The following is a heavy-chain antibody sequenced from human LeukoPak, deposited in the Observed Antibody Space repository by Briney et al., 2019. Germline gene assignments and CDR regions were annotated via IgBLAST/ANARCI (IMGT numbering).Heavy chain of an antibody. Sequence: AASVKVSCKASGYTFTGYSIHWVRQAPGQGLEWMGWINPHSGDANYELTFQGRVTMTSDTSISTAYMELNSLRSDDTAVYYCARDSDFVIIPDAITEWAFDLWGQGTMVTVSS. V-gene: IGHV1-2*02. CDR2: INPHSGDA. CDR1: GYTFTGYS. D-gene: IGHD2-2*01. CDR3: ARDSDFVIIPDAITEWAFDL. J-gene: IGHJ3*01.